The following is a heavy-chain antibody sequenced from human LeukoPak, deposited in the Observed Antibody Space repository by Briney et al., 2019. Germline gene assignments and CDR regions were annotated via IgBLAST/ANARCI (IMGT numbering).Heavy chain of an antibody. J-gene: IGHJ6*02. Sequence: ASVKVSCKASGYTFTCYYMHWVRQAPGQGLEWMGIINPSGGSTSYAQKFQGRVTMTRDTSTSTVYMELSSLRSEDTAVYYCARERRGVGATTYYYYGMDVWGQGTTVTVSS. CDR1: GYTFTCYY. CDR2: INPSGGST. D-gene: IGHD1-26*01. CDR3: ARERRGVGATTYYYYGMDV. V-gene: IGHV1-46*01.